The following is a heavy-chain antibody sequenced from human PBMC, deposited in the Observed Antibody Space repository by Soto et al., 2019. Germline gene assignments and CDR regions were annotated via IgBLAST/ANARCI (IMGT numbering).Heavy chain of an antibody. CDR1: GYTFTSYY. D-gene: IGHD4-17*01. CDR3: ARVNYGDHGAFDI. V-gene: IGHV1-46*01. CDR2: INPSGGST. J-gene: IGHJ3*02. Sequence: GASLKVSCKASGYTFTSYYMHWVRQAPGQGLEWMGIINPSGGSTSYAQKFQGRVTMTRDTSTSTVYMELSSLRSEDTAVYYCARVNYGDHGAFDIWGQGTMVTVSS.